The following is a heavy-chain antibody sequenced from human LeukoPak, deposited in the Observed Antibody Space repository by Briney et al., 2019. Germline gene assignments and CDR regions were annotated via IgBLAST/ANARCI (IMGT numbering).Heavy chain of an antibody. D-gene: IGHD5-24*01. Sequence: GEPLKISCKGFGYSFTRYWIGWVRQMPGKGLEWMGTLYPGDSDTRYSPSFQGQVTISADKSINTAYLQWSSLKASDSAMYYCARRHDNSEWFESWGQGALVTVSS. J-gene: IGHJ5*01. V-gene: IGHV5-51*01. CDR3: ARRHDNSEWFES. CDR2: LYPGDSDT. CDR1: GYSFTRYW.